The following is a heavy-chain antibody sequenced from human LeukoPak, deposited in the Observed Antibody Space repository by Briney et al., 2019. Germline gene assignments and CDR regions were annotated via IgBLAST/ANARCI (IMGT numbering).Heavy chain of an antibody. D-gene: IGHD6-19*01. V-gene: IGHV4-39*01. CDR1: GGSISSSSYY. CDR3: ARHGNSGWNFDY. Sequence: SLTVSLTCSVSGGSISSSSYYWGWIRQPPGKGLEWIGSIYYSGSTYYNPSLKSRVTISVDTSKNQFSLKLSSVTAADTAVYYCARHGNSGWNFDYWGQGTLVTVAS. J-gene: IGHJ4*02. CDR2: IYYSGST.